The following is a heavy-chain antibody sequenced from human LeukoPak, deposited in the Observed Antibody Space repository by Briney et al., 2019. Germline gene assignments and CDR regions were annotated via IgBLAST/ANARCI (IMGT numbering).Heavy chain of an antibody. CDR2: IYHDGNT. V-gene: IGHV4-38-2*02. J-gene: IGHJ4*02. Sequence: PSETLSLTCSVSGYSISSGYYWGWIRQPPGKGLEWIGNIYHDGNTYYNPSLKSRVTISVDTSKNQFSLRLSSVPAADTAVYYCARFFRTVWELPYYWGPGTLVTVSS. CDR1: GYSISSGYY. D-gene: IGHD1-26*01. CDR3: ARFFRTVWELPYY.